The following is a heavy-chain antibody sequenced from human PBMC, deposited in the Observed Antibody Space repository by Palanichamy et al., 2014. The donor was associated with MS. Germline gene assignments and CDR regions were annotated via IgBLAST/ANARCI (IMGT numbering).Heavy chain of an antibody. CDR3: AKDDYCSF. CDR2: NKYDGTTS. V-gene: IGHV3-74*01. CDR1: GFAMSGFW. Sequence: EVQLVASGGGLVQPGGSLRLSCTASGFAMSGFWMHWVRQVPGKGLEWVSRNKYDGTTSTYADSVRGRFIVSRDNARNTLYLQLSSLRAEDTGTYYCAKDDYCSFWGQGIPVTVSS. D-gene: IGHD2-21*01. J-gene: IGHJ4*02.